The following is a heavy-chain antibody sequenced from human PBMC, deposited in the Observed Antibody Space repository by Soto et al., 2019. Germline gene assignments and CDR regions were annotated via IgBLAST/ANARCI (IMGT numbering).Heavy chain of an antibody. CDR2: IVVDSGNT. CDR3: AAGSPPSLDV. Sequence: GASVKVSCKASGYTFTSYGISWVRQAPGQRLEWIGWIVVDSGNTNYAQKFQERVTITRDTSTSTAYMELSSLRSEDTAVYYCAAGSPPSLDVWGKGTTVTVSS. J-gene: IGHJ6*04. CDR1: GYTFTSYG. V-gene: IGHV1-58*02. D-gene: IGHD6-6*01.